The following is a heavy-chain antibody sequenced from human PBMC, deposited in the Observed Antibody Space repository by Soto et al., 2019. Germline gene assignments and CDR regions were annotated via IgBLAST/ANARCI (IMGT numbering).Heavy chain of an antibody. D-gene: IGHD4-4*01. CDR2: IGYDGSNE. CDR3: ARPLWRDDYNWGYFDL. V-gene: IGHV3-33*08. CDR1: GFTFSGYG. J-gene: IGHJ2*01. Sequence: PGGSLRLSCAASGFTFSGYGMHWVRQAPGKGLEWVAVIGYDGSNEYYADSVKGRFTISRDNSKNTLYLQMNSLRAEDTAVYYCARPLWRDDYNWGYFDLWGRGTLVTVSS.